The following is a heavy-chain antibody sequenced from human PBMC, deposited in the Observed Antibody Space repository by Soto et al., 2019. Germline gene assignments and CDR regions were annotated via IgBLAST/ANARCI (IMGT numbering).Heavy chain of an antibody. CDR2: IDPRDSHT. V-gene: IGHV5-10-1*01. CDR3: ATHYSTSSCMDV. CDR1: GYSFTNYW. Sequence: GESLKISCKGSGYSFTNYWISWVRQMPGKRLEWMGEIDPRDSHTNYSPSFQGHVTLSIEKSNNTAYLQWGSLRASDTAMYYCATHYSTSSCMDVWGQGTTVTVYS. D-gene: IGHD2-2*01. J-gene: IGHJ6*02.